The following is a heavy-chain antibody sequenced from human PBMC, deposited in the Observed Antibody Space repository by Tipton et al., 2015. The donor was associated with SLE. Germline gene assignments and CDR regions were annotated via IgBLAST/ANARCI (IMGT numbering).Heavy chain of an antibody. J-gene: IGHJ1*01. Sequence: TLSLTCTVSGGSISSSSYYWGWIRQPPGKGLEWIGSIYYSGSTYYNPSLKSRVTISVDTSKNQFSLKLSSVTAADTAVYYCARVSGSYKAYCQHWGQGTLVTVSS. V-gene: IGHV4-39*07. CDR3: ARVSGSYKAYCQH. D-gene: IGHD1-26*01. CDR2: IYYSGST. CDR1: GGSISSSSYY.